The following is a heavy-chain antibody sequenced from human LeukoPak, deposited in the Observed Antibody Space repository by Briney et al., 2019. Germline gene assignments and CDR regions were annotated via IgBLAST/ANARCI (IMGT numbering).Heavy chain of an antibody. Sequence: ASVKVSCKASGYTFTSYGISWVRQAPGQGLEWMGWISAYNGNTNYAQKLQGRVTMTTDTSTSTAYMGLRSLRSDDTAVYYCARGPRGGYRINTFDYWGQGTLVTVSS. CDR3: ARGPRGGYRINTFDY. CDR1: GYTFTSYG. V-gene: IGHV1-18*01. J-gene: IGHJ4*02. CDR2: ISAYNGNT. D-gene: IGHD5-12*01.